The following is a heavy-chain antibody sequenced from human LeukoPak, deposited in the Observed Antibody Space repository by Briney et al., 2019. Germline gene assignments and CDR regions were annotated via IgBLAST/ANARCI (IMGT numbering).Heavy chain of an antibody. V-gene: IGHV3-21*01. J-gene: IGHJ4*02. CDR1: GFPFSRYS. Sequence: PGGSLRLSCAASGFPFSRYSMNWVRQAPGEGPEWVSSITSSSSNKDYVDSVKGRFTVSRDNAKNSLYLQMDSLRVEDTAVYYCAKDLHYESADYWGQGTLVTVSS. D-gene: IGHD3-22*01. CDR3: AKDLHYESADY. CDR2: ITSSSSNK.